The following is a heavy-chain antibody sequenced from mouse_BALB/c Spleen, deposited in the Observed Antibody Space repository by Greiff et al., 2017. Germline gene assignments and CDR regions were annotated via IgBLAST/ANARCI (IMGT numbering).Heavy chain of an antibody. J-gene: IGHJ4*01. CDR2: IDTSDSYT. Sequence: QVQLQQSGAELVMPGASVKMSCKASGYTFTDYWMHWVKQRPGQGLEWIGAIDTSDSYTSYNQKFKGKATLTVDESSSTAYMQLSSLTSEDSAVYYCARGEVLYAMDYWGQGTSVTVSS. CDR1: GYTFTDYW. V-gene: IGHV1-69*01. CDR3: ARGEVLYAMDY.